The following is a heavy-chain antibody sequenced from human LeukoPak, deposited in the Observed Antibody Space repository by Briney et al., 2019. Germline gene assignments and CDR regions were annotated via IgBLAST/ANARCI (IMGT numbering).Heavy chain of an antibody. CDR2: ISGSGGST. J-gene: IGHJ4*02. Sequence: PGGSLRLSCAASGFTFSSYAMSWVRQAPGKGLEWVSTISGSGGSTYYADSVKGRFTISRDNSKNTLYLQMNSLRAEDTAVYYCAKDHLSGYDYCDYWGQGTLVTVSS. D-gene: IGHD5-12*01. CDR1: GFTFSSYA. CDR3: AKDHLSGYDYCDY. V-gene: IGHV3-23*01.